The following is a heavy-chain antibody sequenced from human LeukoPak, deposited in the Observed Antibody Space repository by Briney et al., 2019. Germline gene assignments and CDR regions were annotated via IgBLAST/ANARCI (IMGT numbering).Heavy chain of an antibody. V-gene: IGHV3-30*02. CDR2: IRYDGSNK. CDR1: GFTFRSYG. D-gene: IGHD1-26*01. J-gene: IGHJ4*02. Sequence: GGSLRLSCAASGFTFRSYGMHWVRQAPGKGLEWVAFIRYDGSNKYYADSVKGRFTISRDNSKNTLYLQMNSLRAEDTAVYYCARGSGTYYPFDHWGQGTLVTVSS. CDR3: ARGSGTYYPFDH.